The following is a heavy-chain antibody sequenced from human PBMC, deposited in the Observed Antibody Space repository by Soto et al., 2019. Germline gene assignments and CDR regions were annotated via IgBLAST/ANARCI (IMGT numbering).Heavy chain of an antibody. Sequence: GESLKISCKGSGYSFTSYWIGWVRQMPGKGLEWMGIIYPGDSDTRYSPSFQGQVTISADKSISTAYLQWSSLKASDTAMHYCARRKISPGGYYYGMDVWGQGTTVTVSS. CDR1: GYSFTSYW. CDR3: ARRKISPGGYYYGMDV. D-gene: IGHD3-3*02. V-gene: IGHV5-51*01. CDR2: IYPGDSDT. J-gene: IGHJ6*02.